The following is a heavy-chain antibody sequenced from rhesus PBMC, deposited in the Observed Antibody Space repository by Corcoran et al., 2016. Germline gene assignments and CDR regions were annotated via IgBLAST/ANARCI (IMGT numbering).Heavy chain of an antibody. J-gene: IGHJ3*01. CDR2: IYSSSGNT. D-gene: IGHD3-3*01. CDR3: ARDDLNIWTGYYTVAFDF. V-gene: IGHV4S7*01. Sequence: QVQLQESGPGLLKPSETLFLTCAASGGSISGGYGRGGIRPPPGKGVGGGGSIYSSSGNTSYNPSLKSRVTISTDTSKNQFSLKLSSVTAADTAVYYCARDDLNIWTGYYTVAFDFWGQGLRVTVSS. CDR1: GGSISGGYGR.